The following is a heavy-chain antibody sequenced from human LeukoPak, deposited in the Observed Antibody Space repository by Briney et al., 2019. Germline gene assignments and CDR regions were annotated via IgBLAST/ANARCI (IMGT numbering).Heavy chain of an antibody. CDR3: VRGHSGSYQRTDAFDI. CDR2: ISGSSDNK. CDR1: GFTFSDYY. V-gene: IGHV3-11*05. D-gene: IGHD1-26*01. Sequence: GGSLRLSCAASGFTFSDYYMSWVRQAPGKGLEWVSFISGSSDNKKYADSVKGRFTISRDNAKNLLYLQMNSLRAEDTAVYYCVRGHSGSYQRTDAFDIWGQGAMVTVSS. J-gene: IGHJ3*02.